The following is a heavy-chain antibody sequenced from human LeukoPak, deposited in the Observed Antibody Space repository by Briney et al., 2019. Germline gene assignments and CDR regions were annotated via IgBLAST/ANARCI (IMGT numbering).Heavy chain of an antibody. CDR3: ARDARVYGSSGYYYSHFDD. D-gene: IGHD3-22*01. CDR1: GFTVSSNY. CDR2: IYSGGST. Sequence: GGSLRLSCAASGFTVSSNYMSWVRQAPGKGLEWVSVIYSGGSTYYADSVKGRFTISRDNSKNTLYLQMNSLRAEDTAVYYCARDARVYGSSGYYYSHFDDGGQRTLVTVSS. V-gene: IGHV3-66*02. J-gene: IGHJ4*02.